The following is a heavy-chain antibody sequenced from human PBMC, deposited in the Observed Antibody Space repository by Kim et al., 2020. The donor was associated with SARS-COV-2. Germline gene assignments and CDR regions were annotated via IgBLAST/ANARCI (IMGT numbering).Heavy chain of an antibody. Sequence: SETLSLTCTVSGGSISSSSYYWGWIRQPPGKGLEWIGSIDYSGSTYYNPALKSRVTITVDTSKNQFSLMLSSVTAADTAVYYCASRVYCSGGSCYNWFDPWGEGTPVTVAS. V-gene: IGHV4-39*01. CDR1: GGSISSSSYY. D-gene: IGHD2-15*01. CDR3: ASRVYCSGGSCYNWFDP. J-gene: IGHJ5*02. CDR2: IDYSGST.